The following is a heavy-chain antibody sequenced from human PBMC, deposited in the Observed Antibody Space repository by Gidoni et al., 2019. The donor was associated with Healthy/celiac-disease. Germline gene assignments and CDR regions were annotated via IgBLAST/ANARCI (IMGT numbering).Heavy chain of an antibody. V-gene: IGHV4-39*01. J-gene: IGHJ5*02. CDR2: IYYSGST. Sequence: LQLQESGPGLVKPSETLSLTCTFSGGSLSSSSYSWGWIRQPPGKGLEWIGSIYYSGSTYYNPSLKSRVTISVDTSKNQFSLKLSSVTAADTAVYYCARRMRCGENWFDPWGQGTLVTVSS. CDR3: ARRMRCGENWFDP. D-gene: IGHD3-10*01. CDR1: GGSLSSSSYS.